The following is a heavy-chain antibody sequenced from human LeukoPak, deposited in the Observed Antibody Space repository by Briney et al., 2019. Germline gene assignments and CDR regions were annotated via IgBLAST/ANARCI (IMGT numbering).Heavy chain of an antibody. J-gene: IGHJ4*02. CDR3: ARDSTYYYDSGSSGPHYFDN. CDR2: ISSGGTYE. V-gene: IGHV3-30*01. Sequence: GKSLRLSCAASGFTFSNYAMHWVRQAPGKGLEWVSLISSGGTYEYYADSVKGRFTISRDNSKSTLYLQLNSLRAEDTAVYYCARDSTYYYDSGSSGPHYFDNWGQGTLVTVSS. CDR1: GFTFSNYA. D-gene: IGHD3-10*01.